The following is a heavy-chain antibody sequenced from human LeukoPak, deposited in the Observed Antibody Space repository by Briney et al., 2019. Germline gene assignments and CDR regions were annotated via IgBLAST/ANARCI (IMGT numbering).Heavy chain of an antibody. CDR1: GGSFSGYY. J-gene: IGHJ4*02. CDR3: ARGPLGELILGYDY. D-gene: IGHD3-16*01. CDR2: IYYSGST. V-gene: IGHV4-31*11. Sequence: PSETLSLTCAVYGGSFSGYYWSWIRQHPGKGLEWIGYIYYSGSTYYNPSLKSRVTISVDTSKNQFSLKLSSVTAADTAVFYCARGPLGELILGYDYWGQGTLVTVSS.